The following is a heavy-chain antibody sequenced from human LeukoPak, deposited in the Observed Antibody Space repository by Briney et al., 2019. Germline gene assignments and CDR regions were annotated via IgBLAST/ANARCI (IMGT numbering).Heavy chain of an antibody. CDR1: RFTFGSSW. CDR2: IEQDGSEK. V-gene: IGHV3-7*01. CDR3: ARDKPVTMVRGVILTNYYYYMDV. Sequence: GGSLRLSCAASRFTFGSSWMSWVRQAPGKGLEWVANIEQDGSEKYYVDSVKGRFTISRDNAKNSLYLQMNSLRAEDTAVYYCARDKPVTMVRGVILTNYYYYMDVWGKGTTVTISS. D-gene: IGHD3-10*01. J-gene: IGHJ6*03.